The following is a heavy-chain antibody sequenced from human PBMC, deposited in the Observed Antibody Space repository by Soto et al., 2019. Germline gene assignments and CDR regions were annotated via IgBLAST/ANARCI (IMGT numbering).Heavy chain of an antibody. J-gene: IGHJ2*01. Sequence: EVQLVESGGGLVQPGGSLKLSCAASGFSFSGSAMHWVRQASGKGLEWVGRIRSKVNSYATTYTASVKGRFTISRDDSKNTAYLQMNSLKTEDTAVYYCSRYSSSSKWYFDLWGRGTLVTVSS. CDR3: SRYSSSSKWYFDL. D-gene: IGHD6-6*01. V-gene: IGHV3-73*01. CDR2: IRSKVNSYAT. CDR1: GFSFSGSA.